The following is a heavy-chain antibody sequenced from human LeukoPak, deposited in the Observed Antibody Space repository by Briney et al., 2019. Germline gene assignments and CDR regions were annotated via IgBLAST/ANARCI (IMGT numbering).Heavy chain of an antibody. D-gene: IGHD3-22*01. CDR3: ARSVDYFDNTGPHMMFDY. V-gene: IGHV4-59*11. J-gene: IGHJ4*02. CDR1: GDSITSHY. Sequence: SETLSLTCTVSGDSITSHYWNWIRQPPGKGVEWIGYIYYTGIIKYNPSLTSRVSMSVDTSKNQFFLKMKSVTAADTAVYHCARSVDYFDNTGPHMMFDYWGQGSLVTVSS. CDR2: IYYTGII.